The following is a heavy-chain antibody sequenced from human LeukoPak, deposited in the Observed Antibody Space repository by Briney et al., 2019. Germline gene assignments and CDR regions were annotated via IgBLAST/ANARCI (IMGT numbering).Heavy chain of an antibody. J-gene: IGHJ4*02. Sequence: GGSLRLSCAASGFTFSSYLMSWVRQAPGKGLERVANIKQDGGEKYYVDSVKGRFTISRDNAKNSLYLQMNSLRPEDTAVYYCAGRGDGNLYYFDHWGQGTLVTASS. D-gene: IGHD5-24*01. V-gene: IGHV3-7*04. CDR3: AGRGDGNLYYFDH. CDR2: IKQDGGEK. CDR1: GFTFSSYL.